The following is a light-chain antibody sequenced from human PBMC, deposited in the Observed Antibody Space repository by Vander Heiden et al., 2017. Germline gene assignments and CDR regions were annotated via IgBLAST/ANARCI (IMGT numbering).Light chain of an antibody. CDR2: YKSDSDK. Sequence: QAVLTQPSSLSASPGASASLTCTLHSGINVSTYRIYWYQQKPGSPPQYLLRYKSDSDKHQGSGVPSRFSGSKDASANAGILLISGLQSEDEADYYCMICLSSAVIFGGGTKLTVL. CDR3: MICLSSAVI. V-gene: IGLV5-45*03. CDR1: SGINVSTYR. J-gene: IGLJ2*01.